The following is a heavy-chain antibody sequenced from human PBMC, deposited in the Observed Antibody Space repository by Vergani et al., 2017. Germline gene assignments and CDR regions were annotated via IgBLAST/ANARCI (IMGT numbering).Heavy chain of an antibody. J-gene: IGHJ3*02. CDR1: GYTFTSYY. V-gene: IGHV1-46*01. D-gene: IGHD2-21*02. CDR2: INPSGGST. CDR3: ARDMGTAYCGGDCFHPDAFDI. Sequence: QVQLVRSGAEVKKPGASVKVSCKASGYTFTSYYMHWVRQAPGQGLEWMGIINPSGGSTSYAQKFQGRVTMTRDTSTSTVYMELSSLRSEDTAGYYCARDMGTAYCGGDCFHPDAFDIWGQGTMVTVSS.